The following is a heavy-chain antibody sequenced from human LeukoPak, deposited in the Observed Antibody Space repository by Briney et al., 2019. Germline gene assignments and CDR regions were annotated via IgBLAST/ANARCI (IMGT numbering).Heavy chain of an antibody. V-gene: IGHV4-59*01. CDR1: GGSISSYY. CDR3: ARVSSPGYYDFWSGYFTLFDY. D-gene: IGHD3-3*01. J-gene: IGHJ4*02. CDR2: IYYSGST. Sequence: TSETLSLTCTVSGGSISSYYWSWIRQPPGKGLEWIGYIYYSGSTNYNPSLKSRVTISVDTSKNQFSLKLSSVTAADTAVYYCARVSSPGYYDFWSGYFTLFDYWGQGTLVTVSS.